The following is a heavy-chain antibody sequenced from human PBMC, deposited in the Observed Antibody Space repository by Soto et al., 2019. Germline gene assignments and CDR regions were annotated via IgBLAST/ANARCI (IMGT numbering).Heavy chain of an antibody. CDR1: GDPFNSYT. Sequence: QVQLVQSGAEVKKPGSSVKVSCKTSGDPFNSYTISWVRQAPGRGLEWMGRIIPVFGMSNYAERFQGRVTITADEATSTAFMELSSLTSDDTAIYLCAKESGYYHGSGSYYYFDHWGQGTPVNVSS. CDR2: IIPVFGMS. CDR3: AKESGYYHGSGSYYYFDH. D-gene: IGHD3-10*01. V-gene: IGHV1-69*02. J-gene: IGHJ4*02.